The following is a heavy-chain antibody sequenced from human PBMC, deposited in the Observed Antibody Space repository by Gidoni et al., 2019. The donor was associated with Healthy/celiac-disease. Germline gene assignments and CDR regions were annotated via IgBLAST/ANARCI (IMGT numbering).Heavy chain of an antibody. CDR1: GFTFSSYG. V-gene: IGHV3-33*01. CDR2: IWYDGSNK. CDR3: AREIVVVPAAILGY. J-gene: IGHJ4*02. D-gene: IGHD2-2*01. Sequence: QVQLVESGGGVVQPGGSLRLSCAASGFTFSSYGMHWVRQAPGKGLEGVAVIWYDGSNKYYADSVKGRFTISRDNSKNTLYLQMNSLRAEDTAVYYCAREIVVVPAAILGYWGQGTLVTVSS.